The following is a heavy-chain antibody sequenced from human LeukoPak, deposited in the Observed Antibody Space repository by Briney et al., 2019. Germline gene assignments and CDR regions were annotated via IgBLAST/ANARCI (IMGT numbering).Heavy chain of an antibody. J-gene: IGHJ3*02. CDR2: IYYSGST. CDR1: GGSISSSSYY. D-gene: IGHD1-26*01. CDR3: ARPKWELRRHDAFDI. V-gene: IGHV4-39*01. Sequence: SETLSLTCTVSGGSISSSSYYWGWIRQPPGKGLEWIGSIYYSGSTYYNPSLKSRVTISVDTSKNQFSLKLSSVTAADTAVYYCARPKWELRRHDAFDIWGQGTMVTVSS.